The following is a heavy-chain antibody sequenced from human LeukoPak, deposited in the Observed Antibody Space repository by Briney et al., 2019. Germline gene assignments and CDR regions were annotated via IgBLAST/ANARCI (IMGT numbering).Heavy chain of an antibody. V-gene: IGHV1-69*13. CDR1: GGTFSSYA. CDR3: ARPSHYGSGSYSVLYYYYGMDV. CDR2: IIPIFGTA. D-gene: IGHD3-10*01. Sequence: GASVKVSCKASGGTFSSYAISWVRQAPGQGLEWMGGIIPIFGTANYAQKFQGRVTITADESTSTAYMELSSLRSEDMAVYYCARPSHYGSGSYSVLYYYYGMDVWGQGTTVTVSS. J-gene: IGHJ6*02.